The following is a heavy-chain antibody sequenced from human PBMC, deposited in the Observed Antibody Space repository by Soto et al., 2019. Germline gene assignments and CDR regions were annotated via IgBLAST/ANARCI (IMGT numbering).Heavy chain of an antibody. V-gene: IGHV3-23*01. D-gene: IGHD2-2*01. CDR2: ISGSGGST. CDR3: AKDLVVVPAAPGWFDP. Sequence: EVQLLESGGGLVQPGGSLRLSCAASGFTFSSYAMSWVRQAPGKGLEWVSAISGSGGSTYYADSVKGRFTISRDNSKNTLYLQMNRLRAEDTAVYYCAKDLVVVPAAPGWFDPWGQGTLVTVSS. J-gene: IGHJ5*02. CDR1: GFTFSSYA.